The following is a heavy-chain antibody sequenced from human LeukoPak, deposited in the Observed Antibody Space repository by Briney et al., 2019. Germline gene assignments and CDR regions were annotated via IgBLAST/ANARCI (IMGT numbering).Heavy chain of an antibody. V-gene: IGHV3-30*02. J-gene: IGHJ6*02. CDR1: GFTFSSYG. Sequence: GGSLRLSCAASGFTFSSYGMYWVRQAPGKGLEWVAFIRYDGSNKYYADSVKGRFTISRDNSKTTLDLQMNSLRAEDTAVYYCARGLVWFGETSARYYYGMDVWGQGTTVTVSS. CDR3: ARGLVWFGETSARYYYGMDV. D-gene: IGHD3-10*01. CDR2: IRYDGSNK.